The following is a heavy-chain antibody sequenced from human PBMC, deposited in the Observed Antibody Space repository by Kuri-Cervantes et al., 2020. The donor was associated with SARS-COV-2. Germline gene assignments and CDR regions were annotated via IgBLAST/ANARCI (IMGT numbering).Heavy chain of an antibody. CDR3: VRDGDHWNFDY. J-gene: IGHJ4*02. CDR2: INPDGSYT. V-gene: IGHV3-74*01. D-gene: IGHD1-1*01. CDR1: GFTFSGHW. Sequence: GESLKISCAASGFTFSGHWIHWVRQAPGKGLVWVSRINPDGSYTNNADSVKGRFTISRDNAKNTLYLQMNSLRAEDTAVYYCVRDGDHWNFDYWGQGTLVTVSS.